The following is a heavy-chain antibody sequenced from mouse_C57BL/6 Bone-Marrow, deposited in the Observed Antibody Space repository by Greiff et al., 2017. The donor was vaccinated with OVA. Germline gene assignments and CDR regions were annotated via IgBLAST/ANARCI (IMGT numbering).Heavy chain of an antibody. J-gene: IGHJ4*01. CDR2: IDPETGGT. CDR3: SQRGATVVAPYYAMDY. V-gene: IGHV1-15*01. CDR1: GYTFTDYE. Sequence: VQLQQSGAELVRPGASVTLSCKASGYTFTDYEMHWVKQTPVHGLEWIGAIDPETGGTAYNQKFKGKAILTADKSSSTAYMELRSLTSEDSAVYYWSQRGATVVAPYYAMDYWGQGTSVTVSS. D-gene: IGHD1-1*01.